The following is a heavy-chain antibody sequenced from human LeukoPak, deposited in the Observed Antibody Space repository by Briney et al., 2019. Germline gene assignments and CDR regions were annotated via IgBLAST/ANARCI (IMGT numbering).Heavy chain of an antibody. CDR3: ARARGIAVAARRWFDP. V-gene: IGHV1-46*03. D-gene: IGHD6-19*01. J-gene: IGHJ5*02. Sequence: ASVKVSCKASGYTFTSYYMHCVRQAPGQGLEWMGIINPSGGSTSYAQKFQGRVTMTRDTSTSTVYMELSSLRSEDTAVYYCARARGIAVAARRWFDPWGQGTLVTVSS. CDR2: INPSGGST. CDR1: GYTFTSYY.